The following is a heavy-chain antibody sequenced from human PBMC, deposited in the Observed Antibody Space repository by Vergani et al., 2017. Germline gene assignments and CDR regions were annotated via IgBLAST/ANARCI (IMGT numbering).Heavy chain of an antibody. CDR2: ISGSGGST. J-gene: IGHJ6*03. CDR3: ARAGIVVPAAITGIRAYYYYYMDV. CDR1: GFPFSSYA. V-gene: IGHV3-23*01. Sequence: EVQLLESGGGLVQPGGSLRLSCAASGFPFSSYAMSWVRQAPGKGLEWVSAISGSGGSTYYADSVKGRFTISRNYTRNTLYLQMNSLRAEDTAVYYCARAGIVVPAAITGIRAYYYYYMDVWGKGTTVTVSS. D-gene: IGHD2-2*01.